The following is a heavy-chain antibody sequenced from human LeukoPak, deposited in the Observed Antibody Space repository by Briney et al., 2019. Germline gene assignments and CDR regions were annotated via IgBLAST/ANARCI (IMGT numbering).Heavy chain of an antibody. J-gene: IGHJ4*02. CDR1: GFTFSSYA. CDR2: ISYDGSNK. CDR3: ARGWNLTLWADY. Sequence: PGGSLRLSCAASGFTFSSYAMHWVRQAPGKGLEWVAVISYDGSNKYYADSVKGRFTISRDNSKNTLYLQMNSLRGEDTAVYYCARGWNLTLWADYWGQGTPVTVSS. D-gene: IGHD1-1*01. V-gene: IGHV3-30*04.